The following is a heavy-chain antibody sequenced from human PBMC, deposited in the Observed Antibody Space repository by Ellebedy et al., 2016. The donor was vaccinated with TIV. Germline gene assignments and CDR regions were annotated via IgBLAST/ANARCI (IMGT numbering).Heavy chain of an antibody. Sequence: AASVKVSCKASGYIFTDHRVHWVRQAPGQGLEWMGLIDPSGGSAIYAQRLQGSVTMTRDTSTSTVYMVLSSLKSKDTAMSFCARVEAGMDAFDYWGQGTLVTVSS. CDR1: GYIFTDHR. CDR2: IDPSGGSA. V-gene: IGHV1-46*01. J-gene: IGHJ4*02. D-gene: IGHD2-15*01. CDR3: ARVEAGMDAFDY.